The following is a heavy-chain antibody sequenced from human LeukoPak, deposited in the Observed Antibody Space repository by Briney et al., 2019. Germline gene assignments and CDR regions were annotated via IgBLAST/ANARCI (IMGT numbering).Heavy chain of an antibody. V-gene: IGHV3-23*01. CDR1: GFTFSSYA. J-gene: IGHJ4*02. CDR3: AKGGLYSSSWYPDEIDY. Sequence: GGSLRLSCAASGFTFSSYAMSWVRQAPGKGLEWVSAISGSGGSTYYADSVKGRFTISRDNSKNTLYLQMNSLRAEDTAVYYCAKGGLYSSSWYPDEIDYWGQGTLVTVSS. D-gene: IGHD6-13*01. CDR2: ISGSGGST.